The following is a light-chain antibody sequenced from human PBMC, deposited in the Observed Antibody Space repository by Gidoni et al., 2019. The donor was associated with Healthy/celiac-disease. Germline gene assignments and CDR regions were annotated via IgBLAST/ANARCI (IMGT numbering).Light chain of an antibody. CDR2: RNN. CDR3: AAWDDSLSGVV. Sequence: QSVLTQQPSASGTPGQRVTISCSGSSSNIGSNYVYWYQQLPGTAPKLLIYRNNQRPSGVPDRFSGSKSGTSASLAISGLLSEDEADYYCAAWDDSLSGVVFGGGTKLTVL. J-gene: IGLJ2*01. CDR1: SSNIGSNY. V-gene: IGLV1-47*01.